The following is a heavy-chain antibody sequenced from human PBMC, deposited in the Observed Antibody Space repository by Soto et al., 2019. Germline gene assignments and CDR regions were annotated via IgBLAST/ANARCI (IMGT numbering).Heavy chain of an antibody. V-gene: IGHV3-30*18. CDR1: GFTFSSYG. Sequence: QVQLVESGGGVVQPGRSLRLSCAASGFTFSSYGMHWVRQAPGKGLERVAVISYDGSNKYYADSVKGRFTISRDNSKNTLYLKMNSLRAEDTAVYYCAKDLAGLSTDTYGDVDYWGQGTLVTVSS. J-gene: IGHJ4*02. CDR2: ISYDGSNK. CDR3: AKDLAGLSTDTYGDVDY. D-gene: IGHD4-17*01.